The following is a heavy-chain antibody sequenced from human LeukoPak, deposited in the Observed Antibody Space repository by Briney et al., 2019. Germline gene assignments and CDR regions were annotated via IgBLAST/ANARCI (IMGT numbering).Heavy chain of an antibody. CDR2: IKQDGSET. CDR1: GLTFSNFW. D-gene: IGHD4-23*01. Sequence: GGSLRLSCLASGLTFSNFWMTWLRQAPGKGLEWVANIKQDGSETYYSGSVRGRFTISRDNAKNSLYLQMNSLRAEDTAVYYCAREDYGGNNAFDIWGQGTMVTVSS. CDR3: AREDYGGNNAFDI. J-gene: IGHJ3*02. V-gene: IGHV3-7*01.